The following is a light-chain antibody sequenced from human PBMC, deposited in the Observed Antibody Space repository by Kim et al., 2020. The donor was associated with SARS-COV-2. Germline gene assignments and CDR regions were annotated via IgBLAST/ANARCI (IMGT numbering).Light chain of an antibody. CDR1: ALSKQY. Sequence: SYELTQPPSLSVSPGQTAKITCSGDALSKQYCYWYQQKPGQAPLLVIYKDSKRPSDIPERFSGSTSGTTVALTISGVQAEDEADYYCQSADSSGSYVVFGAGTQLTVL. CDR2: KDS. V-gene: IGLV3-25*03. CDR3: QSADSSGSYVV. J-gene: IGLJ3*02.